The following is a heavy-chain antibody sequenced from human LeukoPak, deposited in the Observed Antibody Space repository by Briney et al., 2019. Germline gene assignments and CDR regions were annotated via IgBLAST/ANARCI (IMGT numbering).Heavy chain of an antibody. V-gene: IGHV4-59*01. Sequence: SETLSLTCTVSGGSISSYYWSWIRQPPGKGLEWIGYLYYSGTTNYNPSLTSRVTISVDTSKNQFSLKVSSVTAADTAVYYCARVSGSYYFDYWGQGTLVTVSS. CDR3: ARVSGSYYFDY. CDR1: GGSISSYY. J-gene: IGHJ4*01. CDR2: LYYSGTT. D-gene: IGHD3-10*01.